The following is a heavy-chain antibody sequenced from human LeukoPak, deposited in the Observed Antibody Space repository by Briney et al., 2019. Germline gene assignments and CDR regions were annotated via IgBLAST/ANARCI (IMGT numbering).Heavy chain of an antibody. CDR3: AKVFRSGSYLSD. CDR1: GFTFSSYG. CDR2: ISYDGSNK. J-gene: IGHJ4*02. V-gene: IGHV3-30*18. D-gene: IGHD1-26*01. Sequence: GRSLRLSCAASGFTFSSYGMHWVRQAPGKGLEWVAVISYDGSNKYYADSVKGRFTISRDNSKNTLYLQMNSLRAEDTAVYYCAKVFRSGSYLSDWGQGTLVTVSS.